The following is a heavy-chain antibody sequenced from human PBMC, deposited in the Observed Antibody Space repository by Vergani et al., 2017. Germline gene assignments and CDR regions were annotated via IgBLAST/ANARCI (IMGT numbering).Heavy chain of an antibody. CDR3: ARHLRGTVRHVDY. D-gene: IGHD4-17*01. J-gene: IGHJ4*02. V-gene: IGHV4-39*01. Sequence: QLQLQESGPGLVKPSETLSLTCTVSGGSISSSSYYWGWIRQPPGKGLEWIGSIYYSGSTYYNPSLKSRVTISVDTSKNQFSLKLSSVTAADTAVYYCARHLRGTVRHVDYWGQGTLVTVSS. CDR2: IYYSGST. CDR1: GGSISSSSYY.